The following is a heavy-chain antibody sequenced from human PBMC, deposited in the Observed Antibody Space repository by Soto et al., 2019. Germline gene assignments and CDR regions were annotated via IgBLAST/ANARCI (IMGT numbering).Heavy chain of an antibody. Sequence: PSETPSLTCRVSGSSISSYYWSWLRQPPGKGLEWIGNIYYTGSTNYHPSLKSRVIMSVESSKKQFSLRLNSVTAADTAVYYCTRVGGYYGDYPNFDYWGQGALVTVSS. CDR2: IYYTGST. V-gene: IGHV4-59*01. J-gene: IGHJ4*02. D-gene: IGHD4-17*01. CDR3: TRVGGYYGDYPNFDY. CDR1: GSSISSYY.